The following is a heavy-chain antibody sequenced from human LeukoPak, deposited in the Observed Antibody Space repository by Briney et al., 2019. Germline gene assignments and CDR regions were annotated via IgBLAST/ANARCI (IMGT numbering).Heavy chain of an antibody. D-gene: IGHD3-22*01. CDR1: GGSISSGSYY. V-gene: IGHV4-61*02. CDR2: IYTSGST. J-gene: IGHJ3*02. CDR3: ARVGSKDYYDSSGYYYGAFDI. Sequence: SETLSLTCTVSGGSISSGSYYWSWIRQPAGKGLEWIGRIYTSGSTNYNPSLKSRVTISVDTSENQFSLKLSSVTAADTAVYYCARVGSKDYYDSSGYYYGAFDIWGQGTMVTVSS.